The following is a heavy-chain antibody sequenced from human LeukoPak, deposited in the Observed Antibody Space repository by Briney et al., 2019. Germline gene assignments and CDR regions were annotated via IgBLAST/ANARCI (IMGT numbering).Heavy chain of an antibody. J-gene: IGHJ3*01. CDR1: GGSISSNSYY. Sequence: SETLSLTCTVSGGSISSNSYYWGWIRQPPGKGLEWIGSIYYGGSTYYNASLRSRVTTSVDTSKNQFSLKLSSVTAADTAVYYCAKSTYYYDTFVNAFDLWGQGTVVTVSS. V-gene: IGHV4-39*07. D-gene: IGHD3-22*01. CDR3: AKSTYYYDTFVNAFDL. CDR2: IYYGGST.